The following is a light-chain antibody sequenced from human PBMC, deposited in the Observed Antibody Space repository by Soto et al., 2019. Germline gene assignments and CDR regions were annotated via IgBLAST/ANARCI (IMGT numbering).Light chain of an antibody. Sequence: QSVLTQPPSVAVSPGQSVTISCTGTSSDVGSYNRVSWYQQPPGTAPKLIIYEVSNRPSGVPDRFSGSKSGNTASLTISGLQAEDEADYYCRSYTTSTTDLFGNGTKVTGL. V-gene: IGLV2-18*02. CDR1: SSDVGSYNR. J-gene: IGLJ1*01. CDR2: EVS. CDR3: RSYTTSTTDL.